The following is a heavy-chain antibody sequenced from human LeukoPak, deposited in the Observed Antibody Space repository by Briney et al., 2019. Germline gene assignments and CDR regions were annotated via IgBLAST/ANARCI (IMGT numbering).Heavy chain of an antibody. D-gene: IGHD6-13*01. CDR1: GGSSSGYY. J-gene: IGHJ6*03. CDR3: ARLRQQLVLYYYYYMDV. CDR2: IYTSGST. V-gene: IGHV4-4*09. Sequence: PSETLSLTCAVYGGSSSGYYWSWIRQPPGKGLEWIGYIYTSGSTNYNPSLKSRVTISVDTSKNQFSLKLSSVTAADTAVYYCARLRQQLVLYYYYYMDVWGKGTTVTVSS.